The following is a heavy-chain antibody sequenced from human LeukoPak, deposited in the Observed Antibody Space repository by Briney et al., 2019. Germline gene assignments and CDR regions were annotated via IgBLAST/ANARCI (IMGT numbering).Heavy chain of an antibody. CDR2: IYHSGYT. CDR3: TRGLCCCGGSCYSDNWFDP. CDR1: AFTITSDCY. D-gene: IGHD2-15*01. Sequence: SETLSLTCSVSAFTITSDCYCGWIRPPPGQGLEWIGGIYHSGYTYYYPSLKSRVTLSVDTSKNQFSMGLSSVTAADTAMYYRTRGLCCCGGSCYSDNWFDPWGQGTLVTVSS. J-gene: IGHJ5*02. V-gene: IGHV4-38-2*02.